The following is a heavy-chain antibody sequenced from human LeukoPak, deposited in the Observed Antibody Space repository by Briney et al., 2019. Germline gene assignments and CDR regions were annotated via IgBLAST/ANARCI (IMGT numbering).Heavy chain of an antibody. J-gene: IGHJ6*02. CDR2: FDPEDGET. CDR1: GYTLTELS. Sequence: ASVKVSCKVSGYTLTELSMHWVRQAPGKGLEWMGGFDPEDGETIYAQKFQGRVTITADESTSTAYMELSSLRSEDTAVYYCLCGSSGLGPSHDYYYGMDVWGQGTTVTVSS. CDR3: LCGSSGLGPSHDYYYGMDV. V-gene: IGHV1-24*01. D-gene: IGHD3-22*01.